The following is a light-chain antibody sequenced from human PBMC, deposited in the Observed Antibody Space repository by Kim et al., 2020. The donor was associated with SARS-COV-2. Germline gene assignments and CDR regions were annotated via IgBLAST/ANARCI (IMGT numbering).Light chain of an antibody. V-gene: IGLV1-44*01. CDR3: AAWDDSLKGV. CDR2: SNN. Sequence: ELTQPPSASGTPGQRVTISCSGSSSNIGSNTVNWYQQLPGTAPKLLIYSNNQRPSGVPDRFSGSKSGTSASLAISGLQSEDEADYYCAAWDDSLKGVFGGGTQLTVL. CDR1: SSNIGSNT. J-gene: IGLJ3*02.